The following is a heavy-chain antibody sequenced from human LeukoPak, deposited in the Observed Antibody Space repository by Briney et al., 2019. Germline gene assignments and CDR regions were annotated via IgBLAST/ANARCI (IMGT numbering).Heavy chain of an antibody. CDR3: ARGLGKGAFDI. V-gene: IGHV3-48*01. CDR2: ISSSSSPT. Sequence: TGGSLRLSCAASGFTFSTYNLNWVRQAPGKGLEWVSFISSSSSPTYYADSVKGRFTISRDNAKNSLYLQMNSLRAEDTAVYYCARGLGKGAFDIWGQGTIVTVSS. J-gene: IGHJ3*02. CDR1: GFTFSTYN. D-gene: IGHD1-26*01.